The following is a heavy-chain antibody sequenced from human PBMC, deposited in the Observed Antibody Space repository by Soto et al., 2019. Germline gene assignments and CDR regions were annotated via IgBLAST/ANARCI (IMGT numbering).Heavy chain of an antibody. V-gene: IGHV6-1*01. CDR2: TFYGSKWYN. CDR1: GDSVSSNSAA. CDR3: ARGKVWDDILTGYYPYYYYYGMDV. D-gene: IGHD3-9*01. Sequence: SQTLSLTCAISGDSVSSNSAAWNWIRQSPSRGLEWLGRTFYGSKWYNDYAVSVKSRITINPDTSKNQFSLQLNSVTPEDTAVYYCARGKVWDDILTGYYPYYYYYGMDVWGQGTTVTVSS. J-gene: IGHJ6*02.